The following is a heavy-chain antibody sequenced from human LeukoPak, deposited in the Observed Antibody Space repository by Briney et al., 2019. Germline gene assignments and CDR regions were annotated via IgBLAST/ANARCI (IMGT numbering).Heavy chain of an antibody. CDR1: GYTFTDSY. V-gene: IGHV1-2*02. Sequence: ASVKVSCKASGYTFTDSYIHWVRQAPGQGLEWMGWINPNTGVTHSVQKFQGRVTMTRDTSISTAYMELSRLRSDDTAVYYCARSSRYDIWTGYPYWGQGTLVTVSP. CDR2: INPNTGVT. CDR3: ARSSRYDIWTGYPY. D-gene: IGHD3-9*01. J-gene: IGHJ4*02.